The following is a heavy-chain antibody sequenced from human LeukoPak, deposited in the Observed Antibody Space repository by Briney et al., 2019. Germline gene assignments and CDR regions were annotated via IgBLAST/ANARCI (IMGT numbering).Heavy chain of an antibody. CDR1: GGSFSGYY. J-gene: IGHJ3*02. Sequence: PSETLSLTCAVYGGSFSGYYWSWIRQPPGKGLEWIGSIYYSGSTYYNPSLKSRVTISGDTSKNQFSLKLSSVTAADTAVYYCARHDSSGPYNAFDIWGQGTMVTVSS. D-gene: IGHD3-22*01. V-gene: IGHV4-34*01. CDR2: IYYSGST. CDR3: ARHDSSGPYNAFDI.